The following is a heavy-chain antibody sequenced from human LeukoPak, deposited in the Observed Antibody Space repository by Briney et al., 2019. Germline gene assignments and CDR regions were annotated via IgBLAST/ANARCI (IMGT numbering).Heavy chain of an antibody. CDR1: GHSVSRNSSA. CDR3: ARQAAQDIVLMVSAILGYFDY. J-gene: IGHJ4*02. D-gene: IGHD2-8*01. CDR2: TYYSSKWYA. V-gene: IGHV6-1*01. Sequence: SHTLSLPCAISGHSVSRNSSAWNWLRQSPSRGLEWLGRTYYSSKWYADYAVSVNSRIPTTPDTSKNQFSLQLNSVTPEDTAVYYCARQAAQDIVLMVSAILGYFDYWGQGTLVTVSS.